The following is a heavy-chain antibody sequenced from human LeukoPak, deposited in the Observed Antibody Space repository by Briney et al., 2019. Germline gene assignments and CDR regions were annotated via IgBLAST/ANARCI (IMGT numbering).Heavy chain of an antibody. CDR2: IYTSGST. J-gene: IGHJ6*03. CDR1: GGSISSYY. Sequence: SETLSLTCTVSGGSISSYYWSWIRQPAGKGLEWIGRIYTSGSTNYNPSLKSRVTMSVDTSKNQFSLKLSSVTAADTAVYYCARDSRSYYYYYMDVWGKGTTVTASS. V-gene: IGHV4-4*07. D-gene: IGHD2-2*01. CDR3: ARDSRSYYYYYMDV.